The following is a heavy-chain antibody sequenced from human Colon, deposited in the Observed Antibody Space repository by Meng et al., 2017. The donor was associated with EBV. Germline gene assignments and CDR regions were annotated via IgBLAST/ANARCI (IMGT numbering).Heavy chain of an antibody. CDR2: VYHTGST. Sequence: QGQLQESGQGLVKPSGTLSLTCAVPGGSISSSHWWTWVRQPPGKGLEWIGEVYHTGSTKYNPSLKSRLTISVDKSKNQFSLNLTSVTAADTAVYYCARVWQSLTAFFDSWGQGTLVTVSS. CDR1: GGSISSSHW. V-gene: IGHV4-4*02. J-gene: IGHJ4*02. CDR3: ARVWQSLTAFFDS. D-gene: IGHD2-21*01.